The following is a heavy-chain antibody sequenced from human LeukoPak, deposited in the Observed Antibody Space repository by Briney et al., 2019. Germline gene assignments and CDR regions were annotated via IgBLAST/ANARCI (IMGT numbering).Heavy chain of an antibody. CDR1: GYTLTELS. V-gene: IGHV1-24*01. CDR3: ATDRPLYSGSYYYFDY. D-gene: IGHD1-26*01. CDR2: FDPEDGET. Sequence: GASVKVSCKVSGYTLTELSIHWVRQAPGNRVEWRGGFDPEDGETIYAQKFQGRVTMTEDTSTDTAYMELSSLRSEDTAVYYCATDRPLYSGSYYYFDYWGQGTLVTVSS. J-gene: IGHJ4*02.